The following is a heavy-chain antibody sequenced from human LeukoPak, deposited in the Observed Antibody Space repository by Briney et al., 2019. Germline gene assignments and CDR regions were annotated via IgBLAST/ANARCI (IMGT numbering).Heavy chain of an antibody. J-gene: IGHJ4*02. Sequence: GGSLRLSCAASGFIFSNYALTWVRQAPGKGLEWVSGINYSGGKTYYADSAEGRFIISRDNSKNTLDLRMSSLRADDTAVYYCAKDRGPEYCSSASCYWTPDYWGQGTLVTVSS. CDR1: GFIFSNYA. CDR3: AKDRGPEYCSSASCYWTPDY. D-gene: IGHD2-2*01. V-gene: IGHV3-23*01. CDR2: INYSGGKT.